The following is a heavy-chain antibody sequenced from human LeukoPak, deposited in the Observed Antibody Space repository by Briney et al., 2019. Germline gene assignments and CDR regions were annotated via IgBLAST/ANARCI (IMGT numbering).Heavy chain of an antibody. V-gene: IGHV1-3*01. J-gene: IGHJ4*02. CDR2: INAGNGNT. CDR1: GYTFTSYA. CDR3: ARDHSGWYYFDY. D-gene: IGHD6-19*01. Sequence: ASVKVSCKASGYTFTSYAMHWVRQAPGQRLEWMGWINAGNGNTKYSQKFQGRVTITRDTSASTAYMELSSLRSEDTAVYYCARDHSGWYYFDYWGQGTLATVSS.